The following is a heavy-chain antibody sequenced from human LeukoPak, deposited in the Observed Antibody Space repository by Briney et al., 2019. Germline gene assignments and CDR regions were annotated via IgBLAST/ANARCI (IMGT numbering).Heavy chain of an antibody. CDR1: GFTLSSYA. V-gene: IGHV3-30*01. CDR2: ISYDGSNK. J-gene: IGHJ4*02. Sequence: GRSLRLSCAASGFTLSSYAMHWVRQAPGKGLEWVAVISYDGSNKYYADSVKGRFTISRDNSKNTLYLQMNSLRAEDTAVYYCARGVAPYSSSRKPIDYWGQGTLVTVSS. CDR3: ARGVAPYSSSRKPIDY. D-gene: IGHD6-6*01.